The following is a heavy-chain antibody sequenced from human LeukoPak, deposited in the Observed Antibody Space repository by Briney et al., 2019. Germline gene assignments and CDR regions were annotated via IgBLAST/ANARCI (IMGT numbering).Heavy chain of an antibody. CDR1: GFTFSRFW. CDR2: IKQDGSEK. J-gene: IGHJ6*03. D-gene: IGHD3-10*01. V-gene: IGHV3-7*01. Sequence: GGSLRLSCAASGFTFSRFWMSWVRQAPGKGLEWMANIKQDGSEKYYVDSVKGRFTISRDNAKNSLYLQMNSLRAEDTAVYYCARDRGGYYGTFYMDVWGKGTTVTISS. CDR3: ARDRGGYYGTFYMDV.